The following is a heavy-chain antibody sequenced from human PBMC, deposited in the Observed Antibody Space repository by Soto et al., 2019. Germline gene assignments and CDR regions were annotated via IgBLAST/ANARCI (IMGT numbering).Heavy chain of an antibody. CDR3: ARGGILRFLEWSQYYYYYYGMDV. Sequence: SETLSLTCTVSGGSISSYYWSWIRQPPGKGLEWIGYIYYSGSTNYNPSLKSRVTISVDTSKNQFSLKLSSVTAADTAVYYCARGGILRFLEWSQYYYYYYGMDVWGQGTTVTVS. J-gene: IGHJ6*02. CDR1: GGSISSYY. CDR2: IYYSGST. D-gene: IGHD3-3*01. V-gene: IGHV4-59*01.